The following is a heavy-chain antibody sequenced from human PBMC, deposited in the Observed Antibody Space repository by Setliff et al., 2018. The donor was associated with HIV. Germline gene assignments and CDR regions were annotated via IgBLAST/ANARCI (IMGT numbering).Heavy chain of an antibody. CDR3: ARGVRDNSGWSSYYFDY. Sequence: TSETLSLTCAVYGGSFSDNYWSWIRQSPAKGLEWIGEINHSGRTNYNPSLESRVTTSVDTSKKQFSLRLTSVTAADTAVYYCARGVRDNSGWSSYYFDYWGQGTLVTVSS. D-gene: IGHD6-19*01. V-gene: IGHV4-34*01. CDR1: GGSFSDNY. CDR2: INHSGRT. J-gene: IGHJ4*02.